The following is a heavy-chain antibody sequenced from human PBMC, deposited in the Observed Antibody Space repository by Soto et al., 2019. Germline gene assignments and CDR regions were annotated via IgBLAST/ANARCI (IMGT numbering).Heavy chain of an antibody. CDR3: ARGPTYCGGDCYSLFFDP. J-gene: IGHJ5*02. V-gene: IGHV4-31*03. CDR1: GGSISSGGYY. Sequence: PSETLSLTCTVSGGSISSGGYYWSWIRQHPGKGLEWIGYIYYSGSTYYNPSLKSRVTISVDTSKNQFSLKLSSVTAADTAVYYCARGPTYCGGDCYSLFFDPWGQGTLVTVSS. D-gene: IGHD2-21*02. CDR2: IYYSGST.